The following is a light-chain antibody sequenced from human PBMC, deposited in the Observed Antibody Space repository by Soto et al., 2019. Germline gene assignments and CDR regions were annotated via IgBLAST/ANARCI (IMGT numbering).Light chain of an antibody. V-gene: IGKV1-33*01. CDR3: QQYDNLPLT. CDR1: QTISSW. J-gene: IGKJ4*01. CDR2: DAS. Sequence: DIQMTQSPSTLSGSVGDRVTITCRASQTISSWLAWYQQKPGKAPKLLIYDASNLETGVPSRFSGSGSGTDFTFTISSLQPEDIATYYCQQYDNLPLTFGGGTKGDIK.